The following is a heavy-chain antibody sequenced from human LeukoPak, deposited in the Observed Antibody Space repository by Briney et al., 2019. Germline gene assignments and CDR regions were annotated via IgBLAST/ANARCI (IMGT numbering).Heavy chain of an antibody. CDR1: GCSISSYY. Sequence: SETLSLTCTVSGCSISSYYWSWIRQPPGKGLEWIGYIYYSGSTNYNPSLKSRVTISVDTSKNQFSLKLGSVTAADTAVYYCARHGGKNYNSGPLWYFDLWGRGTLVTVSS. CDR3: ARHGGKNYNSGPLWYFDL. J-gene: IGHJ2*01. V-gene: IGHV4-59*08. D-gene: IGHD2/OR15-2a*01. CDR2: IYYSGST.